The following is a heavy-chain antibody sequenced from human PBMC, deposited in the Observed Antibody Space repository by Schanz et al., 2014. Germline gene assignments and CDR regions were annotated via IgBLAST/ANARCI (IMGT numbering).Heavy chain of an antibody. Sequence: QVQLVQSEAAVKKPGSSVKVSCKATGDTFDNFGISWVRQTPGQGLEWMGCINPYSGATYYAQKFQGRVTLTSDASLTTVYMEVHSLTSDDTAVFFCARDQTGTTNWFDPWGQGTLVTVSS. CDR3: ARDQTGTTNWFDP. J-gene: IGHJ5*02. V-gene: IGHV1-2*02. CDR1: GDTFDNFG. CDR2: INPYSGAT. D-gene: IGHD1-7*01.